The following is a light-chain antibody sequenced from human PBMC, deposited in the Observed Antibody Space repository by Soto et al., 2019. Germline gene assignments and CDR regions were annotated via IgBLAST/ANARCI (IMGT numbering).Light chain of an antibody. CDR2: DAS. Sequence: EIVLTQSPATLSFSPGEGGTLSCRASQGVSSYLAWYQQKPGQAPRLLIYDASNRATGIPARFSGSGSGTDFTLTISSLEPEDFAVYYCQQRSNWPITFGQGTRLEIK. CDR1: QGVSSY. V-gene: IGKV3D-11*01. CDR3: QQRSNWPIT. J-gene: IGKJ5*01.